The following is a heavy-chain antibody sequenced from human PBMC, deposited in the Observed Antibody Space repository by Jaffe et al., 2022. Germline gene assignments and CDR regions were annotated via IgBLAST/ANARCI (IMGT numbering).Heavy chain of an antibody. Sequence: QVQLVQSGAEVKKPGASVKVSCKASGYTFTGYYMHWVRQAPGQGLEWMGWINPNSGGTNYAQKFQGRVTMTRDTSISTAYMELSRLRSDDTAVYYCARQYSSSWYPRDDAFDIWGQGTMVTVSS. CDR1: GYTFTGYY. CDR3: ARQYSSSWYPRDDAFDI. V-gene: IGHV1-2*02. D-gene: IGHD6-13*01. CDR2: INPNSGGT. J-gene: IGHJ3*02.